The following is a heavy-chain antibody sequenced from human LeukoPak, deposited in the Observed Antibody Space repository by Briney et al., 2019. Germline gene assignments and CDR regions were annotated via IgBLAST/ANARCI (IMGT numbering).Heavy chain of an antibody. V-gene: IGHV4-34*01. CDR1: GGSFSGYY. J-gene: IGHJ4*02. CDR2: INHSGST. CDR3: ARGRQKAY. Sequence: PSETLSLTCAVYGGSFSGYYWSWIRQPPGKGLEWIGEINHSGSTNYNPSLKGRVTISVDTSKNQFSLKLSSVTAADTAVYYCARGRQKAYWGQGTLVTVSS.